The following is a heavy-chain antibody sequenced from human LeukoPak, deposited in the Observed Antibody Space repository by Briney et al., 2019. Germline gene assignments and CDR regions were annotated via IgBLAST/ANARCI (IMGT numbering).Heavy chain of an antibody. CDR2: ISYDGSNK. CDR3: VAQWLDQLDY. J-gene: IGHJ4*02. Sequence: PGGSLRLSCAASGFTFSSYAMHWVRQAPGKGLEWVAVISYDGSNKYYADSVKGRFTISRDNSKNTLYLQMNSLRAEDTAVYYCVAQWLDQLDYWGQGTLVTVSS. D-gene: IGHD6-19*01. CDR1: GFTFSSYA. V-gene: IGHV3-30*01.